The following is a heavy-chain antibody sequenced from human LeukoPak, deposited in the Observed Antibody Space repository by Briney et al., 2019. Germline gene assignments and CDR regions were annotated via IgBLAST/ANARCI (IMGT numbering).Heavy chain of an antibody. V-gene: IGHV4-31*03. CDR2: IYYSGST. CDR1: GGSISSGGYY. CDR3: AREGGESYSTGYYFDY. J-gene: IGHJ4*02. D-gene: IGHD1-26*01. Sequence: PSQTLPLTCTVSGGSISSGGYYWSWIRQHPGKGLEWIGYIYYSGSTYYNPSLKSRVTISVDTSKNQFSLKLSSVTAADTAVYYCAREGGESYSTGYYFDYWGQGTLVTVSS.